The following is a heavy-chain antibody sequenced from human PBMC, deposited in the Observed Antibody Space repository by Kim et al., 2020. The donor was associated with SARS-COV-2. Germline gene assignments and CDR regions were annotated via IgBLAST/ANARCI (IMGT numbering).Heavy chain of an antibody. V-gene: IGHV3-53*01. Sequence: GGSLRLSCAASGFTVSSNYMSWVRQAPGKGLEWVSVIYSGGSTYYADSVKGRFTISRDNSKNTLYLQMNSLRAEDTAVYYCARDRRPITMIVVHWRGTFTFDYWGQGTLVTVSS. J-gene: IGHJ4*02. CDR1: GFTVSSNY. CDR3: ARDRRPITMIVVHWRGTFTFDY. D-gene: IGHD3-22*01. CDR2: IYSGGST.